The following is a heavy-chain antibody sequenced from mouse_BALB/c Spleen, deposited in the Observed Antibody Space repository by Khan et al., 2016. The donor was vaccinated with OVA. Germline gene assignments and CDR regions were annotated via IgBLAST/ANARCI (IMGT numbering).Heavy chain of an antibody. D-gene: IGHD3-3*01. CDR3: ARADRCLPY. Sequence: EVQLQESGPDLVKPSQSLSLTCTVTGYSITSGYSWHWIRQFPGNKLEWMGYIHYGGNTNYNPSLKSRISITRDTSRHLFFLQLNSLTTEDTATYYCARADRCLPYWGQGTLVTVSA. CDR2: IHYGGNT. J-gene: IGHJ3*01. CDR1: GYSITSGYS. V-gene: IGHV3-1*02.